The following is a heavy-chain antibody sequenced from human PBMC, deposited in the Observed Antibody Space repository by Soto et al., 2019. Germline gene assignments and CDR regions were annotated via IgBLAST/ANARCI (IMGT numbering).Heavy chain of an antibody. CDR2: ISAYNGNT. V-gene: IGHV1-18*04. CDR3: ARDGARCYDFWSGYYVRAGMDV. D-gene: IGHD3-3*01. CDR1: GYTFTSYG. Sequence: ASVKVSCKASGYTFTSYGISWVRQAPGQGLEWMGWISAYNGNTNYAQKLQGRVTMTTDTSTSTAYMELRSLRSDDTAVYYCARDGARCYDFWSGYYVRAGMDVWGKCTKVTVSS. J-gene: IGHJ6*04.